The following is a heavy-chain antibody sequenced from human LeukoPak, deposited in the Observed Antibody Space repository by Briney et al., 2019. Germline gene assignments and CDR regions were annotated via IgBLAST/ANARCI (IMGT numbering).Heavy chain of an antibody. D-gene: IGHD5-12*01. J-gene: IGHJ5*02. Sequence: GGSLRLSCAASGFTFSSYWMSWVRQAPGKGLEWVANIKQDGSEKYYVDSVKGRFTISRDNAKNSLYLQMNSLRAEDTAVYYCARDLVAIAHNTLSGGFDPWGQGTLVTVSS. V-gene: IGHV3-7*01. CDR1: GFTFSSYW. CDR3: ARDLVAIAHNTLSGGFDP. CDR2: IKQDGSEK.